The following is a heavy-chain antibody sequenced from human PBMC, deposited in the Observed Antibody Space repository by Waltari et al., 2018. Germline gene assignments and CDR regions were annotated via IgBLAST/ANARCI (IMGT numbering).Heavy chain of an antibody. D-gene: IGHD3-16*02. V-gene: IGHV3-53*01. CDR3: ARLSDPNKYYYGMDV. CDR1: GLGVSDQY. J-gene: IGHJ6*02. Sequence: EVQLVQSGGGLIPPGGSLRPSCAASGLGVSDQYMSWVRQAPGKGLEWVSVIYRGGSIKYGDSVKGRFTLSRDNSKNTLFLQMNSLRSEDTAVYYCARLSDPNKYYYGMDVWGQGTTVTVSS. CDR2: IYRGGSI.